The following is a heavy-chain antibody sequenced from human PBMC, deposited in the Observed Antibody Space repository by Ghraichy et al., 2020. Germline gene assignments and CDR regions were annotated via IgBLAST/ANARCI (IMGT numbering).Heavy chain of an antibody. J-gene: IGHJ4*02. V-gene: IGHV3-49*03. CDR2: IRSKAYGGTT. CDR1: GFTFGDYA. CDR3: TRLYYYDSSGYYGWGY. D-gene: IGHD3-22*01. Sequence: GGSLRLSCTASGFTFGDYAMSWFRQAPGKGLEWVGFIRSKAYGGTTEYAASVKGRFTISRDDSKSIAYLQMNSLKTEDTAVYYCTRLYYYDSSGYYGWGYWGQGTLVTVSS.